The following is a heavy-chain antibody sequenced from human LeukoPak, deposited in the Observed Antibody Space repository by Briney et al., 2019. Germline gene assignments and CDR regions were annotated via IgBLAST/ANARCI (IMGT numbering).Heavy chain of an antibody. CDR2: ISWDSKNI. V-gene: IGHV3-9*01. CDR3: ARGNRDSSGFYYYYGMDV. CDR1: GFIFDDYA. Sequence: GRSLRLSCAASGFIFDDYAMFWVRQAPGKGLEWVSGISWDSKNIGYAASVKGRFTISRDNAKNSLHLQLSSLRAEDTAFYYCARGNRDSSGFYYYYGMDVWGQGTTVTVSS. D-gene: IGHD6-19*01. J-gene: IGHJ6*02.